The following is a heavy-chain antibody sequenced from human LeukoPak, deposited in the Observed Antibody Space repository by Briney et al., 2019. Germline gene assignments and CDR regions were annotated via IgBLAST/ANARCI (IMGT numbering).Heavy chain of an antibody. J-gene: IGHJ6*02. CDR3: ALIFSPDDYYGMDV. CDR2: ISYDGSNK. CDR1: GFTVSDVY. V-gene: IGHV3-30*03. Sequence: PGGSLRLSCAASGFTVSDVYMHWVRQAPGKGLEWVAVISYDGSNKYYADSVKGRFTISRDNSKNTLYLQMNSLRAEDTAVYYCALIFSPDDYYGMDVWGQGTTVTVSS.